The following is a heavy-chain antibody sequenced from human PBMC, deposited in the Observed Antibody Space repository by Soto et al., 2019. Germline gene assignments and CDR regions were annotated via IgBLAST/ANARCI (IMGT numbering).Heavy chain of an antibody. CDR1: GGSISTYY. D-gene: IGHD3-16*01. V-gene: IGHV4-59*01. Sequence: SETLSLTCTVSGGSISTYYWSWIRQPPGKGLEWIAYIYYNGSTNSNPSLKSRVTISLDTSKNQFSLKLTSVTAADTAVYYCTRGHWALDSWAQGTLVTVSS. J-gene: IGHJ5*01. CDR3: TRGHWALDS. CDR2: IYYNGST.